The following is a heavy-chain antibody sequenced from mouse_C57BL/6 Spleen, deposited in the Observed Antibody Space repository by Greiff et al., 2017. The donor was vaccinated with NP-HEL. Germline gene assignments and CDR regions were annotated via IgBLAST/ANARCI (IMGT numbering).Heavy chain of an antibody. CDR3: ARGGLVPTRYFDV. V-gene: IGHV1-80*01. D-gene: IGHD3-3*01. Sequence: QVQLQQSGAELVKPGASVKISCKASGYAFSSYWMNWVKQRPGKGLEWIGQIYPGDGDTNYNGKFKGKATLTADTSSSTAYMQLSRLTSEDSAVYCCARGGLVPTRYFDVWGTGTTVTVSS. J-gene: IGHJ1*03. CDR2: IYPGDGDT. CDR1: GYAFSSYW.